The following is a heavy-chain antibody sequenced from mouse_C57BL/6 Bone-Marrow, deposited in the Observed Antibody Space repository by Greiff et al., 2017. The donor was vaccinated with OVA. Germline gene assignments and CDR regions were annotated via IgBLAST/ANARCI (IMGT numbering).Heavy chain of an antibody. Sequence: EVKVVESGGGLVKPGGSLKLSCAASGFTFSSYAMSWVRQTPEKRLEWVATISDGGSYTYYPDNVKGRFTISRDNAKNNLYLQMSHLKSEDTAMYYCARDLLWLRRRPYAMDYWGQGTSVTVSS. CDR1: GFTFSSYA. V-gene: IGHV5-4*03. D-gene: IGHD2-2*01. CDR3: ARDLLWLRRRPYAMDY. CDR2: ISDGGSYT. J-gene: IGHJ4*01.